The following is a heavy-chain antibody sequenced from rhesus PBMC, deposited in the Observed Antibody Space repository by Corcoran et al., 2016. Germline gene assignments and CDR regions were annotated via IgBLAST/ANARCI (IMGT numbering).Heavy chain of an antibody. V-gene: IGHV1S9*01. J-gene: IGHJ4*01. CDR1: GYTFTSYY. CDR2: SNPSNGNT. CDR3: TRDRIVGAFNY. Sequence: QVQLVQSGAEVKKPGASVKLSCKASGYTFTSYYITWVRPAPGQVLEWMGRSNPSNGNTGDAQKCQGRVTRHRDTDTSTAYMELSSLRSEDTAVYYCTRDRIVGAFNYWGQGVLVTVSS. D-gene: IGHD1-44*02.